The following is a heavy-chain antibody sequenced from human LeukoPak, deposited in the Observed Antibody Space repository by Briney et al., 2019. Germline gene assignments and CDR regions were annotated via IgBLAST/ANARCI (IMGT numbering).Heavy chain of an antibody. V-gene: IGHV3-33*01. J-gene: IGHJ4*02. CDR3: AGNYGPYYFDY. Sequence: SGGSLRLSCAASGFTFSNYVMHWVRQAPGKGLEWVAVIWYDGSNKYYADSVKGRFTISRDNSKNTLYLQMNSLRAEDTAVYYCAGNYGPYYFDYWGQGTLVTVSS. CDR1: GFTFSNYV. CDR2: IWYDGSNK. D-gene: IGHD3-10*01.